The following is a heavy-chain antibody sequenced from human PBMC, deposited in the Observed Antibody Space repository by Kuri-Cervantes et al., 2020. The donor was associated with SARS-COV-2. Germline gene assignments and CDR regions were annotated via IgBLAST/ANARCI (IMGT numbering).Heavy chain of an antibody. CDR2: IHSGGST. CDR3: ARNGVDTTRKYFFDC. V-gene: IGHV3-53*01. J-gene: IGHJ4*02. D-gene: IGHD5-18*01. Sequence: GESLKISCAASGFTFSSYAMSWVRQAPGKGLEWVSVIHSGGSTYYADSVKGRFTISRDNSKNTLYLQMNSLRAEDTAVYYCARNGVDTTRKYFFDCWGQGTLVTVSS. CDR1: GFTFSSYA.